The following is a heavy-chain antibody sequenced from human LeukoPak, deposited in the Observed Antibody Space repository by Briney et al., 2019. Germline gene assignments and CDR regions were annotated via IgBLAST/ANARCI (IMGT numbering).Heavy chain of an antibody. CDR2: IHSRGSTT. D-gene: IGHD3-10*01. J-gene: IGHJ4*02. Sequence: GGSLRLSCAASGFTFSDYYMSWIRQAPGKGLEWISYIHSRGSTTYYADSVKGRFTISRDNSMDTLYLQMNSLRAEDTAVYYCAKSWEFQLSFFDSWGQGTLVTVSS. CDR3: AKSWEFQLSFFDS. CDR1: GFTFSDYY. V-gene: IGHV3-11*01.